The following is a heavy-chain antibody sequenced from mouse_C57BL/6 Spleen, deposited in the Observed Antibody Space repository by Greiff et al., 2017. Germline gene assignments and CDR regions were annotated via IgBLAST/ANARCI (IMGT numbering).Heavy chain of an antibody. CDR1: GYTFTSYW. V-gene: IGHV1-50*01. CDR2: IDPSDSYT. D-gene: IGHD4-1*01. J-gene: IGHJ3*01. CDR3: ARATGKRFAY. Sequence: QVQLQQPGAEPVKPGASVKLSCKASGYTFTSYWMQWVKQRPGQGLEWIGEIDPSDSYTNYNQKFKGKATLTVDTSSSTAYMQLSSLTSEDSAVYYCARATGKRFAYWGQGTLVTVSA.